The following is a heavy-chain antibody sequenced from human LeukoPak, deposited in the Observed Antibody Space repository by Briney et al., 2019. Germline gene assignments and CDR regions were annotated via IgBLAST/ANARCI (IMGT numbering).Heavy chain of an antibody. J-gene: IGHJ6*04. CDR2: IYTSGST. CDR3: ARTYDFWSGLGMDV. CDR1: GGSISSYY. V-gene: IGHV4-4*09. Sequence: PSETLSLTCTVSGGSISSYYWSWIRQPPGKGLEWIGYIYTSGSTNYNPSLKSRITISVDTSKNQFSLKLSSVTAADTAVYYCARTYDFWSGLGMDVWGKGTTVTVSS. D-gene: IGHD3-3*01.